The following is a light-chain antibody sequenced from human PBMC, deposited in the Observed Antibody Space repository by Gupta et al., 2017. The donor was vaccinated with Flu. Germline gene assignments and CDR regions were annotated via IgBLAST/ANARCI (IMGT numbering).Light chain of an antibody. J-gene: IGKJ1*01. CDR2: GAS. CDR3: QQENTWPST. V-gene: IGKV3-15*01. Sequence: EIVMPQSPGTLSVSTGERVTLSCRASQSIGSSLAWYQQTPGQAPRLLISGASSRATGIPDRFSDSGFGTDFTLTISSLQSEDFAFYYCQQENTWPSTFGQGTKVEIK. CDR1: QSIGSS.